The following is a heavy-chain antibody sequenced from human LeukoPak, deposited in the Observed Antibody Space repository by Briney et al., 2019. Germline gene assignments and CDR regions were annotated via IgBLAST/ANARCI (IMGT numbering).Heavy chain of an antibody. CDR2: INHSGST. Sequence: SETLSLTCAVYGGSFSGYYWNWIRQPPGKGLEWIGEINHSGSTNYNPSLKSRVTISVDTSKNQFSLKLSSVTAADTAVYYCVRLSDGNFDYWGQGTLVTVSS. V-gene: IGHV4-34*01. CDR3: VRLSDGNFDY. CDR1: GGSFSGYY. J-gene: IGHJ4*02.